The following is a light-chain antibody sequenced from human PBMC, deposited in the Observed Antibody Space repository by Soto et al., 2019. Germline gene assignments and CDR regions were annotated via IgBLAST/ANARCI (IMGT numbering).Light chain of an antibody. V-gene: IGKV3-20*01. J-gene: IGKJ3*01. CDR1: QSVTSNY. CDR3: QQYGSAPPT. CDR2: GAS. Sequence: EIVLTQSPGTLSLSPGERLTLSCRASQSVTSNYLAWYQQKPGQAPRLLISGASTRATGIPDRFSGSGSGTDFSLTISRLEPEDFAVYYCQQYGSAPPTFGPGTKVDIK.